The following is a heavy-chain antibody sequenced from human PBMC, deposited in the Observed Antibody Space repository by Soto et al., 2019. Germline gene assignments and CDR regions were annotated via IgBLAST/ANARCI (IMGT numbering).Heavy chain of an antibody. V-gene: IGHV3-30*18. CDR2: ISYDGSNK. CDR3: AKDLRDGAYYYYGMDV. D-gene: IGHD2-8*01. CDR1: GFTFSSYG. Sequence: QVQLVESGGGVVQPGRSLRLSCAASGFTFSSYGMHWVRQAPGKGLEWVAAISYDGSNKYYADSVKGRFTISRDNSKNTLYLQMNSLRAEDTAVYYCAKDLRDGAYYYYGMDVWGQGTTVTVSS. J-gene: IGHJ6*02.